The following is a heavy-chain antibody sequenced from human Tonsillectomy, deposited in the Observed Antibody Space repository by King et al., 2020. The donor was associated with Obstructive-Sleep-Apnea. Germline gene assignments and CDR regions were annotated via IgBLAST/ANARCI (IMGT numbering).Heavy chain of an antibody. CDR1: GGSISNIYYY. Sequence: LQLQESGPGLVKPSETLSLTCTVSGGSISNIYYYWGWIRRPPGKGLEWIGSIYYTGNTYYNPSLKSRVTLLIDTSKNQFSLKLTSVTAADTAVYYCAREVRSSYDHWGQGTLVTVSS. J-gene: IGHJ4*02. CDR3: AREVRSSYDH. CDR2: IYYTGNT. V-gene: IGHV4-39*07.